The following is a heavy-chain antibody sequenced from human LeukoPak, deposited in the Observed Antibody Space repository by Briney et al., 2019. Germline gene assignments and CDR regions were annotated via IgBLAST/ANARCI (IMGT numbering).Heavy chain of an antibody. CDR2: ISGSGSST. J-gene: IGHJ4*02. D-gene: IGHD3-22*01. CDR3: AKYGSGYYYDY. CDR1: GFTFSNYA. V-gene: IGHV3-23*01. Sequence: GGSLRLSCAASGFTFSNYAMTWVRQAPGKGLEWVSGISGSGSSTYYADSVKGRFTISRDNSKNTLYLQMNSLKAEDTAVYYCAKYGSGYYYDYWGQGTLVTVSS.